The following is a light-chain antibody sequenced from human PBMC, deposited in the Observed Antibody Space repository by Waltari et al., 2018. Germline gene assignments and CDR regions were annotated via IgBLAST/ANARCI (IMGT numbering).Light chain of an antibody. J-gene: IGKJ1*01. Sequence: EIVMTQSPATLSVSPGERVTLSCRASQSVRSNLAWYQQKPGQGPRLLIYDGSTRATGIPARFSGSGSGTDFTLTISSLQSEDFAIYYCQQYFSTPWTFGHETEVAIK. CDR2: DGS. V-gene: IGKV3-15*01. CDR3: QQYFSTPWT. CDR1: QSVRSN.